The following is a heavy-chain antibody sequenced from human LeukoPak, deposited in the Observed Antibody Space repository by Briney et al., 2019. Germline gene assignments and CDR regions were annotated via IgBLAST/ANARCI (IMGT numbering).Heavy chain of an antibody. J-gene: IGHJ4*02. V-gene: IGHV3-48*01. D-gene: IGHD6-19*01. Sequence: PGGSLRLSCAASRSTFSNYNMHWVRQAPGKGLEWISYITGSSSTVYYADSVKGRFTISRDNAKSSLYLQMSSLRAEDTAVYYCAREPTYTNSWYTTCDYWGQGTLVTVSS. CDR2: ITGSSSTV. CDR1: RSTFSNYN. CDR3: AREPTYTNSWYTTCDY.